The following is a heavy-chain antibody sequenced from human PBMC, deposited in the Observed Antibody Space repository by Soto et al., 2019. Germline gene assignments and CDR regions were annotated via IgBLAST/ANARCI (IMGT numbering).Heavy chain of an antibody. V-gene: IGHV1-2*02. D-gene: IGHD3-3*01. CDR3: ARVESSGLSDFWSGYSLFGS. Sequence: ASVKVSCKASGYTFTGYYMHWVRQAPGQGLEWMGWINPNSGGTNYAQKFQGRVTMTRDTSISTAYMELSRLRSDDTAVYYCARVESSGLSDFWSGYSLFGSWGKGSLVTACS. CDR1: GYTFTGYY. CDR2: INPNSGGT. J-gene: IGHJ4*02.